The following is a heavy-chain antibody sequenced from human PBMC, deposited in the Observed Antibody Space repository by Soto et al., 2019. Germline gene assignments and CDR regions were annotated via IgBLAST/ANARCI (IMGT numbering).Heavy chain of an antibody. D-gene: IGHD3-3*01. CDR1: GFTFSGYA. CDR3: AKSITPYYDFWSGYYRYYYYGMDV. Sequence: GGSLRLSCAASGFTFSGYAMSWVRQAPGKGLEWVSAISGSGGSTYYADSVKGRFTISRDNSKNTLYLQMNSLRAEDTAVYYCAKSITPYYDFWSGYYRYYYYGMDVWGQGTTVTVSS. J-gene: IGHJ6*02. CDR2: ISGSGGST. V-gene: IGHV3-23*01.